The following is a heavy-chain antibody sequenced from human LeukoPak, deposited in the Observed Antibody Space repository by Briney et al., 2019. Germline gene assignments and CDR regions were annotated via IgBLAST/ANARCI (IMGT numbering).Heavy chain of an antibody. CDR3: ARSTALTWNYFDY. V-gene: IGHV4-34*01. Sequence: PSETLSLTCAVYGGSFSGYYWSWIRQPPGKGLEWIGEINHSGSTNYNPSLKSRVTISVDTSKNQFSLKLSSVTAADTAVYYCARSTALTWNYFDYRGQGTLVTVSS. D-gene: IGHD1-1*01. CDR2: INHSGST. J-gene: IGHJ4*02. CDR1: GGSFSGYY.